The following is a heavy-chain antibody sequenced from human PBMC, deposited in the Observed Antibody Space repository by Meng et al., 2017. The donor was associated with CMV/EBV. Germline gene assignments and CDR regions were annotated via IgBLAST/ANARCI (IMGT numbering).Heavy chain of an antibody. Sequence: ASVKVSCKASGYTFTSYDINWVRQATGQGLEWMGWMNPNSGNTGYAQKFQGRVTITRNTSISTAYMELSSLRSEDTAVYYCARNPQKGYDFWSGYSQTWNDAFDIWGQGTMVTV. D-gene: IGHD3-3*01. V-gene: IGHV1-8*03. CDR2: MNPNSGNT. CDR3: ARNPQKGYDFWSGYSQTWNDAFDI. J-gene: IGHJ3*02. CDR1: GYTFTSYD.